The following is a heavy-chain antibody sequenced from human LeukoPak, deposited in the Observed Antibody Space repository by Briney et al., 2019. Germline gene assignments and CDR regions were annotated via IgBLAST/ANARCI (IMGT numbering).Heavy chain of an antibody. D-gene: IGHD6-13*01. CDR2: IYYSGST. Sequence: PSETLSLTCNVSGGSISTYYWSWIRQPPGKGLEWIGYIYYSGSTNYNPSLKSRVTISVDTSKNQVSLKLSSVTAADTAVYYCARLNVVRSSGWYSYNFDYWGQGTLATVSS. V-gene: IGHV4-59*08. J-gene: IGHJ4*02. CDR1: GGSISTYY. CDR3: ARLNVVRSSGWYSYNFDY.